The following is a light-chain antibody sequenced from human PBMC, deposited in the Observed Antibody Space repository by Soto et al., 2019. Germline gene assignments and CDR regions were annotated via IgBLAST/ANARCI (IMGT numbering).Light chain of an antibody. CDR3: QQYNTDST. Sequence: DIQMTQSPSTLSASVGDRVTITCRASQSISTWLAWYQQKPGKAPKVLIYDAPTLESGVPSRFSASGSGTEFTLTISSLQPDDFATYYCQQYNTDSTFGPGTKVDIK. CDR2: DAP. CDR1: QSISTW. V-gene: IGKV1-5*01. J-gene: IGKJ3*01.